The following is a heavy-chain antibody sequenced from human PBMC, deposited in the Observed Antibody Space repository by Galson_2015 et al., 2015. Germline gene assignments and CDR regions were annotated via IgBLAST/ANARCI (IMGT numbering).Heavy chain of an antibody. Sequence: SLRLSCAASGFTFSGSSMNWVRQAPGKGLEWVSIIYSGGRTYYADSVKSRFTISRDTSRNTFYIQMNNLRAEDTAVYYCACSGNYYGVDYWGQGTLVTVSS. CDR2: IYSGGRT. J-gene: IGHJ4*02. D-gene: IGHD3-22*01. CDR1: GFTFSGSS. CDR3: ACSGNYYGVDY. V-gene: IGHV3-53*01.